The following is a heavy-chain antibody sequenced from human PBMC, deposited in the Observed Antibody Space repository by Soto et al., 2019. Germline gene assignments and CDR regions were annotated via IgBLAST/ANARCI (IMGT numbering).Heavy chain of an antibody. Sequence: SVKVSCKASGGTFSSYTISWVRQAPGQGLEWMGRIIPILGIANYAQKFQGRVTMTRNTSISTAYMELSSLRSEDTAVYFCARERTRGFDPWGQGNLVTVSS. CDR3: ARERTRGFDP. J-gene: IGHJ5*02. CDR1: GGTFSSYT. CDR2: IIPILGIA. V-gene: IGHV1-69*04.